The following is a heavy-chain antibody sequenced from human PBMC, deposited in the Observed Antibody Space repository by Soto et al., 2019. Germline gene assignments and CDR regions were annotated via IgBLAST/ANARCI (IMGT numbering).Heavy chain of an antibody. CDR3: ARDRFTMVRCVTYYAGMDV. CDR1: GFTFSSYW. J-gene: IGHJ6*02. Sequence: EVQLVESGGGLVQPGGSLRLSCAATGFTFSSYWMHWVRQSPGKGLVWVSRVKSDGSSTSYAGSVKGRFTISSDKANNTLCLQMNSLRAEYTAMYYCARDRFTMVRCVTYYAGMDVWCQGTTVTVSS. D-gene: IGHD3-10*01. V-gene: IGHV3-74*01. CDR2: VKSDGSST.